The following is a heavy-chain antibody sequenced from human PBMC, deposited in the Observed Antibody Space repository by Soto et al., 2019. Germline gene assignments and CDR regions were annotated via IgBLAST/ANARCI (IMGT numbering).Heavy chain of an antibody. CDR2: ISGSGGST. CDR1: GFTFSSYA. D-gene: IGHD4-17*01. CDR3: AKAPVGPMTTVTMGGFDY. V-gene: IGHV3-23*01. J-gene: IGHJ4*02. Sequence: GGSLRLSCAASGFTFSSYAMSWVRQAPGKGLEWVSAISGSGGSTYYADSVKGRFTISRDNSKNTLYLQMNSLRAEDTAVYYCAKAPVGPMTTVTMGGFDYWGQGTLVTVSS.